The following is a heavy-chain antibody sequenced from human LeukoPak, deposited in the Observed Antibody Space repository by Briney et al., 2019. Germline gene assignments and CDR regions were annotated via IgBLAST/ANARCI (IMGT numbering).Heavy chain of an antibody. V-gene: IGHV1-69*05. CDR3: ARGPYYDSRSGAGY. J-gene: IGHJ4*02. Sequence: GASVKVSCKASGGTFSSYAIGWVRQAPGQGLEWMGGIIPIFGTANYAQKLQGRVTMTTDTSTSTAYMELRSLRSDDTAVYYCARGPYYDSRSGAGYWGQGTLVTVSS. D-gene: IGHD3-3*01. CDR2: IIPIFGTA. CDR1: GGTFSSYA.